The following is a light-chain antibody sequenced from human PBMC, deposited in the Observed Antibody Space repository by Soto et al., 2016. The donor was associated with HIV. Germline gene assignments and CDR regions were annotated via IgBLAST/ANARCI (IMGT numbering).Light chain of an antibody. Sequence: SYELTQPPSVSVAPRKAARITCGGHNIGSEYVNWYQQKPGQAPVLVVYDDSERPSGIPDRFSGSKSGNTATLTISRVVAGDEADYYCQVWDSSSDHVVFGGGTKLSVL. V-gene: IGLV3-21*03. CDR1: NIGSEY. J-gene: IGLJ2*01. CDR2: DDS. CDR3: QVWDSSSDHVV.